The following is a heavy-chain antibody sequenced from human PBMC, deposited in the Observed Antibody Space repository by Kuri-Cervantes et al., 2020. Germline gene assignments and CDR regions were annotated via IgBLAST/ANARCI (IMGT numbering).Heavy chain of an antibody. D-gene: IGHD6-19*01. CDR2: ISHDGSSD. Sequence: LSLTCAASGFTFSTFAMHWVRQAPGEGLEWVVVISHDGSSDFYADSVKGRFTISRENAKNSLYLQVNSLRAEDMTVYYCVRGSGYSSGWYPRTHDYWGQGTLVTVSS. V-gene: IGHV3-30-3*01. CDR1: GFTFSTFA. J-gene: IGHJ4*02. CDR3: VRGSGYSSGWYPRTHDY.